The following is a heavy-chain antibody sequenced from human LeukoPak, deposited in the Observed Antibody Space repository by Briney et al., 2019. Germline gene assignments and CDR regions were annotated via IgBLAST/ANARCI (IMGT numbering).Heavy chain of an antibody. CDR2: IHHSGRT. V-gene: IGHV4-39*02. J-gene: IGHJ4*02. CDR3: ARDRDWGSAGFMSSRPFDY. CDR1: GGSISSSSYY. D-gene: IGHD3-16*01. Sequence: PSETLSLTCTVSGGSISSSSYYWGWIRQPPGNGLEWIGNIHHSGRTYYNASLKSRVTISLDTSKNQFSLRLNSVTATDTAVYYCARDRDWGSAGFMSSRPFDYWGQGTLVTVSS.